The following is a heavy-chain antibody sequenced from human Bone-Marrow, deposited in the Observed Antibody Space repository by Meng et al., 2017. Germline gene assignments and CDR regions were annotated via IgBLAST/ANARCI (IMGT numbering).Heavy chain of an antibody. CDR3: SGHVDY. CDR2: MKSNVDGGTV. CDR1: GFTVSNAW. J-gene: IGHJ4*01. Sequence: GEFLKISCAASGFTVSNAWMTWVRQAPGKGLEWIGRMKSNVDGGTVDYAAAVKGRFFISRDDSENTFYLQMNSLKTEDTAVYYCSGHVDYWGKG. V-gene: IGHV3-15*01.